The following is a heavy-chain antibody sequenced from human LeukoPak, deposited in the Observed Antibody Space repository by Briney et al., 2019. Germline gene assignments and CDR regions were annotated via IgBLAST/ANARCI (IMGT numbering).Heavy chain of an antibody. Sequence: GGSLRLSCAASGFTFSSYWMHWVRQAPGKGLVWVSRINTDGSSTSYADSVKGRFTISRDNAKNTLYLQMNSLRAEDTAVYYCARGGKVLLWFGELFGYYYMDVWGKGTTVTVSS. J-gene: IGHJ6*03. V-gene: IGHV3-74*01. CDR1: GFTFSSYW. CDR3: ARGGKVLLWFGELFGYYYMDV. D-gene: IGHD3-10*01. CDR2: INTDGSST.